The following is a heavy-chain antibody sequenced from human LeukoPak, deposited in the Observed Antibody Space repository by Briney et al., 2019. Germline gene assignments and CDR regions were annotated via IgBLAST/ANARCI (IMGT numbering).Heavy chain of an antibody. V-gene: IGHV1-2*02. D-gene: IGHD6-6*01. Sequence: ASVKVSCKASGYTFTGYYMHWVRQAPGQGLEWMGWINPNSGATNYAQKFQGRVTMTRDTSISTAYMELSRLRSDDTAVYYCARRPARRPWDAFDYWGQGTLVTVSS. CDR3: ARRPARRPWDAFDY. J-gene: IGHJ4*02. CDR2: INPNSGAT. CDR1: GYTFTGYY.